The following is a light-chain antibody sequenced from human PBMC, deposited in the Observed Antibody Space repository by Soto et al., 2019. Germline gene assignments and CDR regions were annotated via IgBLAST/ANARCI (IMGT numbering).Light chain of an antibody. CDR1: QGISSS. CDR2: AAS. CDR3: QQLNTSPPT. V-gene: IGKV1-9*01. Sequence: DIQLTQSPSFLSASVGDRVTITCRASQGISSSLAWYQQKPGKAPKLLIYAASTLQSGGPSRFSGSGSGTEFTLTISSLQPEDFATYYCQQLNTSPPTFGQGTKLEIK. J-gene: IGKJ2*01.